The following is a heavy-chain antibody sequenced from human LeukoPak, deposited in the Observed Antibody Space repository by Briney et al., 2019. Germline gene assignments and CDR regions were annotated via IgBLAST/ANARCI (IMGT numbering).Heavy chain of an antibody. D-gene: IGHD6-13*01. CDR1: GGSISSYY. J-gene: IGHJ4*02. V-gene: IGHV4-59*12. Sequence: SETLSLTCTVSGGSISSYYWSWIRQPPGKGLEWIGYIYYSGSTNYNPSLKSRVTISADTSKNQFSLKLSSVTAADTAVYYCARGLVGSWYSSGFDYWGQGTLVTVSS. CDR3: ARGLVGSWYSSGFDY. CDR2: IYYSGST.